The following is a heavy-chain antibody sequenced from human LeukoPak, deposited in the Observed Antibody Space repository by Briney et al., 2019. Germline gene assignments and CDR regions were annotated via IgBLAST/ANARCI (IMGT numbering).Heavy chain of an antibody. CDR1: GGTFISYA. J-gene: IGHJ4*02. D-gene: IGHD3-22*01. CDR3: ARDLDYYDSSGSFDY. V-gene: IGHV1-69*13. CDR2: IIPIFGTA. Sequence: ASVKVSCKASGGTFISYAISWVRQAPGQGLEWMGGIIPIFGTANYAQKFQGRVTITADESTSTAYMELSSLRSEDTAVYYCARDLDYYDSSGSFDYWGQGTLVTVSS.